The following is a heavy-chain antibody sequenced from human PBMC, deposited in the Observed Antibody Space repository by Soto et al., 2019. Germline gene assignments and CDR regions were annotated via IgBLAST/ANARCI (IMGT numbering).Heavy chain of an antibody. CDR2: ISGSGGST. D-gene: IGHD6-13*01. CDR3: ANIPLAAAGTPPFGY. J-gene: IGHJ4*02. V-gene: IGHV3-23*01. CDR1: GFTFSSYA. Sequence: EVQLLESGGGLVQPGGSLRLSCAASGFTFSSYAMSWVRQAPGKGLEWVSAISGSGGSTYYADSVKGRFTISRDKSKNTLHLHMNSLRAEATAVYYCANIPLAAAGTPPFGYWGQGTLVTVSS.